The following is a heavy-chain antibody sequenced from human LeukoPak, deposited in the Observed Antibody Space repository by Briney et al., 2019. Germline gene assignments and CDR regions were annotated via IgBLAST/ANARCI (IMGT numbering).Heavy chain of an antibody. J-gene: IGHJ4*02. Sequence: GGSLRLSCAASGFTFSSYSMNWVRQAPGKGLGWVSSISSSSSYIYYADSVKGRFTISRDNAKNSLYLQMNSLRAEDTAVYYCASVEMATIVLDYWGQGTLVTVSS. CDR3: ASVEMATIVLDY. CDR1: GFTFSSYS. CDR2: ISSSSSYI. D-gene: IGHD5-24*01. V-gene: IGHV3-21*01.